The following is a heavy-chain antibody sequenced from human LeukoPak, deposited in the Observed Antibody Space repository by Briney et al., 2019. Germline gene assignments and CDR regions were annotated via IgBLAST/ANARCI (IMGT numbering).Heavy chain of an antibody. V-gene: IGHV4-34*01. J-gene: IGHJ3*02. CDR3: AGDSHIDAFDI. D-gene: IGHD2-21*01. Sequence: SETLSLTCAVYGGSLSGYYWSWIRQPPGKGLEWIGEINHSGSTNYNPSLKSRVTISVDTSKNQFSLKLSSVTAADTAVYYCAGDSHIDAFDIWGQGTMVTVSS. CDR2: INHSGST. CDR1: GGSLSGYY.